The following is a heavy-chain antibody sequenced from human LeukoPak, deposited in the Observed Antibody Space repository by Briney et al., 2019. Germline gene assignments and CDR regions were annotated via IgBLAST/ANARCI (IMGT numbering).Heavy chain of an antibody. J-gene: IGHJ4*02. D-gene: IGHD1-26*01. CDR1: GGSFSGYY. V-gene: IGHV4-34*01. CDR3: ARHSGSYSPPAPFYFDY. CDR2: INHSGST. Sequence: PSETLSLTCAVYGGSFSGYYWSWIRQPPGKGLEWIGEINHSGSTNYNPSLKSRVTISVDASKNQFSLKLSSVTAADTAVYYCARHSGSYSPPAPFYFDYWGQGTLVTVSS.